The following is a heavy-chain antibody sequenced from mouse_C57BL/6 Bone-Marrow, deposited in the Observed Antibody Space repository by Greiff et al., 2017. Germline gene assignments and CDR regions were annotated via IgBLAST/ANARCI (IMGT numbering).Heavy chain of an antibody. CDR1: GFTFSDYG. D-gene: IGHD5-1-1*01. J-gene: IGHJ4*01. Sequence: DVQLQESGGGLVQPGGSLKLSCAASGFTFSDYGMAWVRQAPRKGPEWVAFISNLAYSIYYADTVTGRFTISRENAKNTLYLEMSSLRSEDTAMYYCARNTYYYAMDYWGKGTSVTVSS. CDR3: ARNTYYYAMDY. V-gene: IGHV5-15*01. CDR2: ISNLAYSI.